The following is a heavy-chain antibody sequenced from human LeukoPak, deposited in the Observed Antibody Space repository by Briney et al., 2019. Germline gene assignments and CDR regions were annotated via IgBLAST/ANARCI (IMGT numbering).Heavy chain of an antibody. CDR3: ARGWFDTTAYHHPFDY. Sequence: ASVEVSCKASGYTFSRYGISWVRQAPGQGLEWMGWISPYNGNVNYAHQLQDRVTMTTDTSTGTAYMEVRSLRSDDTAVYYCARGWFDTTAYHHPFDYWGQGTLVTVSS. CDR1: GYTFSRYG. CDR2: ISPYNGNV. J-gene: IGHJ4*02. D-gene: IGHD3-9*01. V-gene: IGHV1-18*01.